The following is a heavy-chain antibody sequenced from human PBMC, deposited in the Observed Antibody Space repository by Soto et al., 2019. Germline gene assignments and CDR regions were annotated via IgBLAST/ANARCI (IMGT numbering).Heavy chain of an antibody. J-gene: IGHJ4*02. D-gene: IGHD3-22*01. Sequence: VGSLRLSCAASGFTFSSYAMSWVRQAPGKGLEWVSAISGSGGSTYYADSVKGRFTISRDNSKNTLYLQMNSLRAEDTAVYYCAKDHTIVVVITFFDYWGQGTLVTVSS. CDR1: GFTFSSYA. CDR2: ISGSGGST. V-gene: IGHV3-23*01. CDR3: AKDHTIVVVITFFDY.